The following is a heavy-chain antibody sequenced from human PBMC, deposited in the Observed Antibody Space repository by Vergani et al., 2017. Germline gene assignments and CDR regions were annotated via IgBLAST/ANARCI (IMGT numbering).Heavy chain of an antibody. CDR1: GGSLINYY. CDR2: IYSSGST. CDR3: ARTXGHCSNSNCYNLAY. Sequence: QVHLQESGPGLVKPSETLTLTCTVSGGSLINYYWSWVRQPPGKGLEWIGYIYSSGSTTYSPSLKSRLTMSVDPSKNQFSLKLRSVTLADTAVYYCARTXGHCSNSNCYNLAYWGQGTLVTVSS. J-gene: IGHJ4*02. V-gene: IGHV4-59*01. D-gene: IGHD2-2*02.